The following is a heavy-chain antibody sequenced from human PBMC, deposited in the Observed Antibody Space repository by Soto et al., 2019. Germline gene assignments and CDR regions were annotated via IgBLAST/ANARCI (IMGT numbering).Heavy chain of an antibody. CDR2: ISAYNGNT. J-gene: IGHJ3*02. CDR3: ATDRGSRWEIPKGAFDI. Sequence: ASVKVSCRASGYTFTSYGISGVRQAPGRGLEWMGWISAYNGNTNYAQKLQGRVTMTTDTSTSTAYMELTSLRSDETAVYYCATDRGSRWEIPKGAFDILGQRTMLTFSS. V-gene: IGHV1-18*04. CDR1: GYTFTSYG. D-gene: IGHD1-26*01.